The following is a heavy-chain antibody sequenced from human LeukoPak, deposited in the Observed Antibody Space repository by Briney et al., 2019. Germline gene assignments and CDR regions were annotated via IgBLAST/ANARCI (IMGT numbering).Heavy chain of an antibody. CDR1: GGTFSSYA. V-gene: IGHV1-69*13. D-gene: IGHD3-10*01. Sequence: VASVKVSCKASGGTFSSYAISWVRQAPGQGLEWMGGIIPIFGTANYAQKFQGRVTITADESTSTAYMELSSLRSEDTAVYYCARARQIISHDAFDIWGQGTMFTVSS. CDR3: ARARQIISHDAFDI. J-gene: IGHJ3*02. CDR2: IIPIFGTA.